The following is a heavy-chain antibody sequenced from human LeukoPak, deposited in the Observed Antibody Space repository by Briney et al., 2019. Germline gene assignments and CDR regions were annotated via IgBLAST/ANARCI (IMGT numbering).Heavy chain of an antibody. V-gene: IGHV4-34*01. CDR2: INHSGST. Sequence: SETLSLTCAVYGGSFSGYYWSWIRQPPGKGLEWIGEINHSGSTNYNPSLKSRVTISVDTSKNQFSLKLSSVTAADTAIYYCARDPGITVSGKYFHYWGQGTLVTVSS. D-gene: IGHD6-19*01. CDR1: GGSFSGYY. J-gene: IGHJ4*02. CDR3: ARDPGITVSGKYFHY.